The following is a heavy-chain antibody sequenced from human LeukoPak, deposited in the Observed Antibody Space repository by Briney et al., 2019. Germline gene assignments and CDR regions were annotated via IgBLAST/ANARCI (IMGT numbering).Heavy chain of an antibody. D-gene: IGHD3-10*01. V-gene: IGHV1-46*01. Sequence: ASVKVSCKASGYTFTSFFMHWVRQAPGQGLEWMGIINPRGGSATSAQRFQGRLTVTRDTSTSTVYMELSSLTSEDTAVYYCARDYHGSGSLATFDSWGQGTLVTVSS. CDR1: GYTFTSFF. J-gene: IGHJ4*02. CDR2: INPRGGSA. CDR3: ARDYHGSGSLATFDS.